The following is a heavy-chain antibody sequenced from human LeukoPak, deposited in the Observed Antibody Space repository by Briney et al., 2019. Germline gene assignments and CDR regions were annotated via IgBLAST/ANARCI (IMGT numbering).Heavy chain of an antibody. CDR1: GFTFSSYA. CDR3: ATRDPGYSSGWYGYYFDY. D-gene: IGHD6-19*01. V-gene: IGHV3-23*01. CDR2: ISGSGGST. Sequence: PGGSLRLSCAASGFTFSSYAMSWVRQAQGKGLEWVSAISGSGGSTYYADSVKGRFTISRDNSKNTLYLQMNSLRAEDTAVYYCATRDPGYSSGWYGYYFDYWGQGTLVTVSS. J-gene: IGHJ4*02.